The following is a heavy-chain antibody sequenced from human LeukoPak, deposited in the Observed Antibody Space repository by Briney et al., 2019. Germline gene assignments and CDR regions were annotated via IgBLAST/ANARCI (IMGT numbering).Heavy chain of an antibody. Sequence: GASVKVSCKASGYTFTGYYIHWVRQAPGQGLEWMGWIDPNSGGTDYAQKFQGRVTVTRDTSISTAYMELSRLRSDDTAVYYCARDKSSSWYGGVDRWGQGTLVTVSS. CDR2: IDPNSGGT. CDR3: ARDKSSSWYGGVDR. CDR1: GYTFTGYY. D-gene: IGHD6-13*01. V-gene: IGHV1-2*02. J-gene: IGHJ5*02.